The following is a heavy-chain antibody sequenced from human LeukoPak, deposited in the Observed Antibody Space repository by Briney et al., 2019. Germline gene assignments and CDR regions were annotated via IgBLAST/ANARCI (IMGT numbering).Heavy chain of an antibody. Sequence: GGSLRLSCATSGLTFNRYVMHWVRQAPGKGLEWVAFIRSDGSNKDSADSLKGRFIISRDNSKNTLYLQMNSLRSDDTAVYFCASRPSGSDWGPFDYWGQGTLVTVSS. D-gene: IGHD5-12*01. CDR1: GLTFNRYV. CDR3: ASRPSGSDWGPFDY. V-gene: IGHV3-30*02. CDR2: IRSDGSNK. J-gene: IGHJ4*02.